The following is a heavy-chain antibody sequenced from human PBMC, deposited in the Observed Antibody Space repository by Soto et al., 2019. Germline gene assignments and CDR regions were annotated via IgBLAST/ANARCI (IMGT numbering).Heavy chain of an antibody. J-gene: IGHJ4*02. V-gene: IGHV3-23*01. Sequence: EVQLLDSGGGLVQPGGSLRLSCAASGFTFSSYAMNWVRQAPGKGLEWVSVISGSGDSTYYADSVKGRFTTSRDNSKNTLYLQMTSLSTEDTAVYYCARRGPGTYFDYWGQGTLVTVSS. D-gene: IGHD6-13*01. CDR1: GFTFSSYA. CDR2: ISGSGDST. CDR3: ARRGPGTYFDY.